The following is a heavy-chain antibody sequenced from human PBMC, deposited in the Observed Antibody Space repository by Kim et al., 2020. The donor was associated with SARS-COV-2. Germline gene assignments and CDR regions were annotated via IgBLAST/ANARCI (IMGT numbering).Heavy chain of an antibody. CDR3: ASSLWFGEFNWFDP. Sequence: SETLSLTCTVSGGSISSYYWSWIRQPPGKGLEWIGYIYYSGSTNYNPSLKSRVTISVDTSKNQFSLKLSSVSAADTAVYYCASSLWFGEFNWFDPWGQGTLVTVSS. CDR1: GGSISSYY. D-gene: IGHD3-10*01. V-gene: IGHV4-59*13. CDR2: IYYSGST. J-gene: IGHJ5*02.